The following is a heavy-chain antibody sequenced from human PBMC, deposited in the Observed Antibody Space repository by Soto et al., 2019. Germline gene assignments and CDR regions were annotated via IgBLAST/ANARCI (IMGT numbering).Heavy chain of an antibody. V-gene: IGHV3-48*02. Sequence: HPWGSLRLSCAASGFTFSSYSMNWVRQAPGKGLEWVSYISSSSSTIYYADSVKGRFTISRDNAKNSLYLQMNSLRDEDTAVYYCARASLVVTAMTEYFQHWGQGTLVTVSS. CDR2: ISSSSSTI. CDR1: GFTFSSYS. D-gene: IGHD2-21*02. CDR3: ARASLVVTAMTEYFQH. J-gene: IGHJ1*01.